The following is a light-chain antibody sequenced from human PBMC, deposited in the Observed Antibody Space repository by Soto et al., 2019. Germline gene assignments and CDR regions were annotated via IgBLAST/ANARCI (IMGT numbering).Light chain of an antibody. CDR3: SSYTSSSTRV. CDR1: SSDVGGYNY. V-gene: IGLV2-14*01. CDR2: DVS. J-gene: IGLJ1*01. Sequence: QSVLTQPASVSGSPGQSITISCTETSSDVGGYNYASWYQQHPGKAPKLMIYDVSNRPSGVSNRFSGSKSGNTASLTISGLQAEDEADYYCSSYTSSSTRVFGTGTKVTVL.